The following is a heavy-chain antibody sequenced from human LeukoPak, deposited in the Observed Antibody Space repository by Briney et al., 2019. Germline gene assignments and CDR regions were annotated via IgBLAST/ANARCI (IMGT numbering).Heavy chain of an antibody. D-gene: IGHD3-22*01. V-gene: IGHV1-8*03. Sequence: ASVKVSCKTSGYTFTSYDINWVRQATGQGLEWVGWMNPNSGNTGYAQKFQGRVTITRNTSISTAYMELSSLRSEDTAVYYCARGRFYYDSSGYYEGEYYFDYWGQGTLVTVSS. CDR2: MNPNSGNT. CDR1: GYTFTSYD. CDR3: ARGRFYYDSSGYYEGEYYFDY. J-gene: IGHJ4*02.